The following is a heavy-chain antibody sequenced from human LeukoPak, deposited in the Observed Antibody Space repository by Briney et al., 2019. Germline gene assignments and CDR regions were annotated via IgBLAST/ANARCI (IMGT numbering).Heavy chain of an antibody. CDR2: ISSSSSYI. D-gene: IGHD5-12*01. CDR1: GFTFSSYS. CDR3: ARATTGRNYMDV. J-gene: IGHJ6*03. Sequence: GGSLRLSCAASGFTFSSYSMSWVRQAPGKGLEWVSSISSSSSYIYYADSVKGRFTISRDNAKNSLYLQMNSLRAEDTAVYYCARATTGRNYMDVWGKGTTVTVSS. V-gene: IGHV3-21*01.